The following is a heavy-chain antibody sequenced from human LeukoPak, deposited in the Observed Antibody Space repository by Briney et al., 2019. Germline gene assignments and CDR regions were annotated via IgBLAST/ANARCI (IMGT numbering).Heavy chain of an antibody. CDR3: TRGCSGGSCSRDAMDV. Sequence: GESLKISCKASGYSFSNDCIAWVRQMPGKGLEWMGIIFPIDSETTYSPSFQGQVTISADKSISTAYLQWSSLKASDTAMYYCTRGCSGGSCSRDAMDVWGQGTMVTVSS. J-gene: IGHJ6*02. D-gene: IGHD2-15*01. V-gene: IGHV5-51*01. CDR2: IFPIDSET. CDR1: GYSFSNDC.